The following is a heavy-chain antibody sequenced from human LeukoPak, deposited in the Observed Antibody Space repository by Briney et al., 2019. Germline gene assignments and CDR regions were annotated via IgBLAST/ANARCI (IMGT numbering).Heavy chain of an antibody. J-gene: IGHJ3*02. Sequence: PSVTLSLTCTVSGDSISSGSYYWSWIRQPAGKGLEWIGRIYTSGSTNYNPSLKSRVTISVDTSKNRFSLNLTSVTAADTAVYYCARDLLHRGYAFDIWGQGTMVTVSS. V-gene: IGHV4-61*02. CDR2: IYTSGST. CDR3: ARDLLHRGYAFDI. CDR1: GDSISSGSYY. D-gene: IGHD5-12*01.